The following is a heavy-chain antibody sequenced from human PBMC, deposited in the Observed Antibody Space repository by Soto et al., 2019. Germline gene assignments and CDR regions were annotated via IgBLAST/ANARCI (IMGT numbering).Heavy chain of an antibody. J-gene: IGHJ4*02. CDR2: ISGSGAST. V-gene: IGHV3-23*01. D-gene: IGHD6-6*01. Sequence: GGSLRLSCAASGFTFSSYAMSWVRQAPEKGLEWVSAISGSGASTYYAGSVKGRFTISRDNSKNTLYLQMNSLRAEDTAVYYCAHHQGYSSSSLVYWGQGTLVTVSS. CDR1: GFTFSSYA. CDR3: AHHQGYSSSSLVY.